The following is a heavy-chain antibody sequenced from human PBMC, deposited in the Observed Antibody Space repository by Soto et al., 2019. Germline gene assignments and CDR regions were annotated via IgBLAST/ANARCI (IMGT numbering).Heavy chain of an antibody. CDR1: GFSVSTNF. J-gene: IGHJ4*02. CDR3: STAPGFFDY. V-gene: IGHV3-66*01. Sequence: EVQLVDSGGGLVQPGGSLRLSCAASGFSVSTNFMAWVRQAPGKGLEWVSVIYSGGSAYYADSVRGRFTISRDSSKNTLYLQMNSLRAGGTAVYYCSTAPGFFDYWGQGTLVTVSS. CDR2: IYSGGSA. D-gene: IGHD4-17*01.